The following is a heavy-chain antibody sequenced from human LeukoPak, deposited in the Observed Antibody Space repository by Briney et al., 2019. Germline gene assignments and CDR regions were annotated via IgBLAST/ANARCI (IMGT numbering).Heavy chain of an antibody. CDR2: IKQDGSEK. CDR1: GFTFSSYW. V-gene: IGHV3-7*01. D-gene: IGHD1-26*01. CDR3: ARDKILGATHFDY. J-gene: IGHJ4*02. Sequence: PGGSLRLSCAASGFTFSSYWMSWVRQAPGKGLEWGANIKQDGSEKYYVDSVKGRFTISRDNAKTSLYLQMNSLRAEDTAVYYCARDKILGATHFDYWGQGTLVTVSS.